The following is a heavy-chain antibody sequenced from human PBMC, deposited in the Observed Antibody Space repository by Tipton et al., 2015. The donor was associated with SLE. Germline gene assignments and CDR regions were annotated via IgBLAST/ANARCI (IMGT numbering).Heavy chain of an antibody. V-gene: IGHV4-59*08. CDR2: IYYSGTT. D-gene: IGHD5-12*01. CDR3: ARGGVGGYDYFDY. CDR1: GVSITSHY. Sequence: TLSLTCTVSGVSITSHYWSWIRQSPGKGLEWLGYIYYSGTTNYNPSLKSRVTISQDTSRNQFSLELRSVTAADTAVYYCARGGVGGYDYFDYWGQGTLVTVSS. J-gene: IGHJ4*02.